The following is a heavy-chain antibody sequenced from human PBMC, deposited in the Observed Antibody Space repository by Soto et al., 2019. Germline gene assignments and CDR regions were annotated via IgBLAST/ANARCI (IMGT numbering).Heavy chain of an antibody. D-gene: IGHD2-2*01. CDR3: ARAAYCSSTSCYVFDY. J-gene: IGHJ4*02. CDR1: SASISSSNW. Sequence: SETLSLTCAVSSASISSSNWWSWVRQPPGKGLEWIGEIYHSGSTNYNPSLKSRVTISVDKSKNQFSLKLSSVTAADTAVYYCARAAYCSSTSCYVFDYWGQGTLVTVSS. V-gene: IGHV4-4*02. CDR2: IYHSGST.